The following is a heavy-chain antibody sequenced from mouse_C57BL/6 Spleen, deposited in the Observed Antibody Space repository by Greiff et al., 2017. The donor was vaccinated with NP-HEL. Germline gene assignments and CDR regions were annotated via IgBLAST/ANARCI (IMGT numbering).Heavy chain of an antibody. V-gene: IGHV1-52*01. CDR2: IDPSDSET. Sequence: QVQLQQPGAELVRPGSSVKLSCKASGYTFTSYWMHWVKQRPIQGLEWIGNIDPSDSETHYNQKFKDKATLTVDKSSSTAYMQLSSLTSEDSAVYYCARYYYGYGYWYFDVWGTGTTVTVSS. J-gene: IGHJ1*03. CDR3: ARYYYGYGYWYFDV. CDR1: GYTFTSYW. D-gene: IGHD2-2*01.